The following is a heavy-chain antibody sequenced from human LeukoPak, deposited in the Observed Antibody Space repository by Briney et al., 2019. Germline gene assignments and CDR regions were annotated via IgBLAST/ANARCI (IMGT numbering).Heavy chain of an antibody. Sequence: SVKVSCKASGGTFSSYAISWVRQAPGQGLEWMGGIIPIFGTANYAQKFQGRVTITTDESTSTAYMELSSLRSEDTAVYYCASESKAYCGGDCSLVGPWGQGTLVTVSS. D-gene: IGHD2-21*01. J-gene: IGHJ5*02. CDR1: GGTFSSYA. V-gene: IGHV1-69*05. CDR2: IIPIFGTA. CDR3: ASESKAYCGGDCSLVGP.